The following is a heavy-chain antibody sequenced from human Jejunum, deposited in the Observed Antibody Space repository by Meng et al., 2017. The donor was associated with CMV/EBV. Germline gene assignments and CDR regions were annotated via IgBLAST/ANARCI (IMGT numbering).Heavy chain of an antibody. V-gene: IGHV4-39*07. D-gene: IGHD4-17*01. CDR1: GDSMSSSHYY. J-gene: IGHJ4*02. CDR2: IFYRGNT. CDR3: ARAQDFGDYEAFDS. Sequence: SGDSMSSSHYYWGWIRQPPGKGPEYIGTIFYRGNTWYHPSLKSRVTLSVDTSKNQFSLRLLSVTAADTAVYYCARAQDFGDYEAFDSWSQGTLVTV.